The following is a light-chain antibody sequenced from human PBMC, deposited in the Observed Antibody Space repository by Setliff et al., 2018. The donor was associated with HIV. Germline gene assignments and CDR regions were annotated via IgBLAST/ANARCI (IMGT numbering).Light chain of an antibody. V-gene: IGLV2-23*02. CDR3: CSYAGSSTFPYV. J-gene: IGLJ1*01. CDR2: EVT. Sequence: QSALTQPPSVSGSPGQSVTISCTGTSSDVGSYNLVSWYQQHPGKAPKVMIYEVTKRPSGVSNRFSGSKSGNAASLTISGLQAEDEADYYCCSYAGSSTFPYVFGTGTKV. CDR1: SSDVGSYNL.